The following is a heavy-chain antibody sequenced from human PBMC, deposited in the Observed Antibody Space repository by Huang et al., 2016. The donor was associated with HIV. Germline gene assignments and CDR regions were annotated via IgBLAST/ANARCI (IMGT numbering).Heavy chain of an antibody. D-gene: IGHD1-26*01. CDR1: GFTFSSYD. V-gene: IGHV3-30*02. Sequence: QVQLVESGGGVVQPGGSLRLSCAASGFTFSSYDMHWVRQAPGRGLEGVSYIGYGGRNKYYADSVKGRFTVSRDNSENTLSLQMSSLRAEDTAVYYCAREEAGAYDGLDIWGHGTMVTVSS. CDR3: AREEAGAYDGLDI. J-gene: IGHJ3*02. CDR2: IGYGGRNK.